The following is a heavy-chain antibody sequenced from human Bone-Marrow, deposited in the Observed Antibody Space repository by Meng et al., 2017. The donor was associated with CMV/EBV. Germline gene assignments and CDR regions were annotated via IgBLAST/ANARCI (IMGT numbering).Heavy chain of an antibody. CDR3: ARMRRYGMDV. CDR1: GGSISSSSYY. J-gene: IGHJ6*02. CDR2: IYYSGST. V-gene: IGHV4-39*01. Sequence: GSLRLSCTVSGGSISSSSYYWGWIRQPPGKGLEWIGSIYYSGSTYYNPSLKSRVTISVDTYKNQFSLKLSSVTAADTAVYYCARMRRYGMDVWGQGTTVTVSS.